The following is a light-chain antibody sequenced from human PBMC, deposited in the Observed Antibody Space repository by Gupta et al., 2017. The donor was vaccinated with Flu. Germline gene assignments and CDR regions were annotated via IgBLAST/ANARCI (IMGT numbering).Light chain of an antibody. CDR3: RQVKNWPWT. Sequence: PATLSVAPMERAGLASRASRSMSSSLAWYLQKAGQAPRLLIYSTSTRATRLPARFSGSGSAAEFTLTISSLQSEDFAVYYCRQVKNWPWTFGQGTKVEIK. J-gene: IGKJ1*01. CDR1: RSMSSS. V-gene: IGKV3-15*01. CDR2: STS.